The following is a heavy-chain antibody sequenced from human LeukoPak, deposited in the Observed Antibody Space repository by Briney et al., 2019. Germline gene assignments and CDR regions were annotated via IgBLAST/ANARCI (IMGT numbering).Heavy chain of an antibody. V-gene: IGHV3-21*01. CDR3: ARWYSGSQYFDY. Sequence: PGGSLRLSCAVSGFSFSDHNMNWVRQAPGKGLEWVSSISSSSSYIYYPDSMKGRFTTSRDNAKNSLYLQMNSLRAEDTAVYYCARWYSGSQYFDYWGQGTLVTVSS. J-gene: IGHJ4*02. CDR2: ISSSSSYI. D-gene: IGHD1-26*01. CDR1: GFSFSDHN.